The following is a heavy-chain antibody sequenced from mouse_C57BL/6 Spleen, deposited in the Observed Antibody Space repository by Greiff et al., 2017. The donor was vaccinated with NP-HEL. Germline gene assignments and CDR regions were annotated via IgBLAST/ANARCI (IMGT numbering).Heavy chain of an antibody. CDR3: AASSSYFDY. D-gene: IGHD1-1*01. CDR1: GFTFSNYW. CDR2: IRLKSDNYAT. V-gene: IGHV6-3*01. J-gene: IGHJ2*01. Sequence: EVMLVESGGGLVQPGGSMKLSCVASGFTFSNYWMNWVRQSPEKGLEWVAQIRLKSDNYATHYAESAKGRFTISRDDSKSSVYLQMNNLRAEDTGIYYCAASSSYFDYWGQGTTLTVSS.